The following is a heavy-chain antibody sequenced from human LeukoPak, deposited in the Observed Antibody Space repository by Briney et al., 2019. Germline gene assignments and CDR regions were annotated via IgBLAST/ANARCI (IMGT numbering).Heavy chain of an antibody. Sequence: PGGSLRLSCAASGFTFSNAWMSWVRQAPGKGLEWVGRIKSKTDGGTTDYAAPVKGRITISRDDSKNTLYLQMNSLKTEDTAVYYCTTDPSGYDFDYWGQGTLVTVSS. D-gene: IGHD5-12*01. V-gene: IGHV3-15*01. CDR3: TTDPSGYDFDY. CDR2: IKSKTDGGTT. CDR1: GFTFSNAW. J-gene: IGHJ4*02.